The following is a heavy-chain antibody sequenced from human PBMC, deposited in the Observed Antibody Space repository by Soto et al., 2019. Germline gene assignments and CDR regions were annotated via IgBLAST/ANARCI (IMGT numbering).Heavy chain of an antibody. CDR3: ARAATGSYHSAY. J-gene: IGHJ4*02. CDR1: GYAFTSYG. CDR2: IAPHSGRT. Sequence: QVQLVQSGPEAKNPGASVRVSCVASGYAFTSYGVNWVRQAPGQGLEWMGWIAPHSGRTTYLPKFQGRVTMTADVSTNTAYIELRSLKSDDTGIYFCARAATGSYHSAYWGQGTVVTVSS. D-gene: IGHD3-10*01. V-gene: IGHV1-18*04.